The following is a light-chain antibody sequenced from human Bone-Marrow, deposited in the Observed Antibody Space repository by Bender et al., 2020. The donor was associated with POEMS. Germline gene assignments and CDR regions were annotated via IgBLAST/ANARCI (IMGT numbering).Light chain of an antibody. CDR1: SSNIGAHA. Sequence: QSVLTQPPSASGTPGQRVTISCSGGSSNIGAHAVNWYQHLPGTAPKLLIYSSHRRPSGVPDRFSGSKSGTSASLAISGLQSEDEAEYYCAAWDDSVTGAVFGGGTKLTVL. V-gene: IGLV1-44*01. J-gene: IGLJ2*01. CDR3: AAWDDSVTGAV. CDR2: SSH.